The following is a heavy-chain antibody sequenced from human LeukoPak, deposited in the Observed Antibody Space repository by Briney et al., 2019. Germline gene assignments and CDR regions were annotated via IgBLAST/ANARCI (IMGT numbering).Heavy chain of an antibody. Sequence: SSETLSLTCTVSGGSISSSSYYWGWIRQPPGKGLEWIGSLYYSGSTYYDPSLKSRVTISVDTSKNQFSLKLSSVTAVDTAVYYCAREASNYFDSSGYPDFWGQGTLVTVSS. CDR1: GGSISSSSYY. CDR2: LYYSGST. CDR3: AREASNYFDSSGYPDF. V-gene: IGHV4-39*07. D-gene: IGHD3-22*01. J-gene: IGHJ4*02.